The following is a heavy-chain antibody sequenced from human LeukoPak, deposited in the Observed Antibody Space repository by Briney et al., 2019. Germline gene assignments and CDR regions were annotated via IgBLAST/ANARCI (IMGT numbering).Heavy chain of an antibody. J-gene: IGHJ6*03. CDR3: ARQHGGNFGRLHYDYFHMDV. Sequence: SETLSLTCTVSGGSIFTDDIYWSWIRQPPGRGLEWIGYIYYSGSTYYNPSLKSRVTILLPTSENHFPLKLTSVTAADTAVSYCARQHGGNFGRLHYDYFHMDVWGEGTTVTVSS. V-gene: IGHV4-30-4*01. CDR2: IYYSGST. CDR1: GGSIFTDDIY. D-gene: IGHD3/OR15-3a*01.